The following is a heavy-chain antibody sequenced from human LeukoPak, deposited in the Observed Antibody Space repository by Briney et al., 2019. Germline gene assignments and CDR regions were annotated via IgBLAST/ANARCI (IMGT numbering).Heavy chain of an antibody. D-gene: IGHD2-15*01. CDR1: GGSISSSSYY. CDR3: ARDRPIVVVVAAAPNWFDP. Sequence: SETLSLTCTVSGGSISSSSYYWGWIRQPPGKGLEWIGSIYYSGSTYCNPSLKSRVTISVDTSKNQFSLKLSSVTAADTAVYYCARDRPIVVVVAAAPNWFDPWGQGTLVTVSS. J-gene: IGHJ5*02. V-gene: IGHV4-39*07. CDR2: IYYSGST.